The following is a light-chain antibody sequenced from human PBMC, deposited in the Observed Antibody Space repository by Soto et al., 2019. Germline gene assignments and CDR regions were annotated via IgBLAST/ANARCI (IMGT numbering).Light chain of an antibody. V-gene: IGLV2-8*01. J-gene: IGLJ2*01. CDR1: SSDVDDYNY. CDR2: EVN. CDR3: SSSAGSNNLGV. Sequence: QSVLTQPPSASGSPGQSVTISCTGTSSDVDDYNYVSWYQQHPGKAPKLMIYEVNVRPSGVPDRFSGSKSGNTASLTVSGLQAEDEADCYCSSSAGSNNLGVFGGGTKLTVL.